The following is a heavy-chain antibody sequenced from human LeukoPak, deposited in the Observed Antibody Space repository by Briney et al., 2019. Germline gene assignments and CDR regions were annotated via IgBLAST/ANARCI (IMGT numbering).Heavy chain of an antibody. V-gene: IGHV1-69*06. CDR3: ARGFRSRRGYSYGSHYYYGMDV. J-gene: IGHJ6*04. D-gene: IGHD5-18*01. Sequence: SVKVSCKASGGTFSSYAISWVRQAPGQGPEWMGGIIPIFGTANYAQKFQGRVTITADKSTSTAYMELSSLRSEDTAVYYCARGFRSRRGYSYGSHYYYGMDVWGKGTTVTVSS. CDR1: GGTFSSYA. CDR2: IIPIFGTA.